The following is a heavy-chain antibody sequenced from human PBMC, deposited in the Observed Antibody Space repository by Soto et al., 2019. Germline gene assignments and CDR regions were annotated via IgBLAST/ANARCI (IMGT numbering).Heavy chain of an antibody. J-gene: IGHJ4*02. CDR3: ARETGSGSYYDY. V-gene: IGHV4-59*01. D-gene: IGHD3-10*01. CDR1: GGSISSYF. Sequence: SETLSLTCTVSGGSISSYFWSWIRQPPGKGLEWIEYIYYSGTTNYNPSLKNRVTISVDTSKNQFSLSLSSVTAADTGVYYCARETGSGSYYDYWGQGALVTVSS. CDR2: IYYSGTT.